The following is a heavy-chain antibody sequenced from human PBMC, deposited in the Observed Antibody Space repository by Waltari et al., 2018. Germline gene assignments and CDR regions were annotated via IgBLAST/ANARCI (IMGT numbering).Heavy chain of an antibody. CDR2: TYYRSKWYN. V-gene: IGHV6-1*01. Sequence: QVQLQQSGPGLVKPSQTLSLTCAISGDSVSRHSAPLNSSRQSPSRGLEWLGRTYYRSKWYNDYAVSVKSRITINPDTSKNQFSLQLNSVTPEDTAVYYCARVVVGATGAFDIWGQGTMVTVSS. D-gene: IGHD1-26*01. CDR1: GDSVSRHSAP. J-gene: IGHJ3*02. CDR3: ARVVVGATGAFDI.